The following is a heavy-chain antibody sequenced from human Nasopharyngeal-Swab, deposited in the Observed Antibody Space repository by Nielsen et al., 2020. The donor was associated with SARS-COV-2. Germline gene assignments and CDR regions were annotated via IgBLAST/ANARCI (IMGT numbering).Heavy chain of an antibody. Sequence: GGSLRLSCAASGFTFSSYSMNWVRRAPGKGLEWVSYISSSSSTIYYADSVKGRFTISRDNAKNSLYLQMNSLRAEDTAVYYCAGYCSSTSCSRNYYYYYMDVWGKGTTVTVSS. V-gene: IGHV3-48*04. CDR3: AGYCSSTSCSRNYYYYYMDV. CDR1: GFTFSSYS. J-gene: IGHJ6*03. D-gene: IGHD2-2*01. CDR2: ISSSSSTI.